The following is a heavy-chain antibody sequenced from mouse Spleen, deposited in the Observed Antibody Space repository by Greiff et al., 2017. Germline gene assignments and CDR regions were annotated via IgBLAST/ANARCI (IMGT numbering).Heavy chain of an antibody. CDR2: IWWDDDK. Sequence: QVTLKVSGPGILQPSQTLSLTCSFSGFSLSNFGMGVGWIRQPSGKGLEWLAHIWWDDDKNYNPALKSRLTISKDSSKNQVFLKIANVDTADIATYYCARIGGYYAMDYWGQGTSITVSS. J-gene: IGHJ4*01. V-gene: IGHV8-8*01. CDR1: GFSLSNFGMG. CDR3: ARIGGYYAMDY.